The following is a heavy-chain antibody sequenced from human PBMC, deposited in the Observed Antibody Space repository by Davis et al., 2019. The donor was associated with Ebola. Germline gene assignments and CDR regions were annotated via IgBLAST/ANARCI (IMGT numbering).Heavy chain of an antibody. CDR1: GGSISSYN. J-gene: IGHJ6*02. D-gene: IGHD3-3*01. V-gene: IGHV4-59*12. CDR2: IHYSGST. CDR3: AGSGYPIYYYYGMDV. Sequence: MPSETLSLTCNVSGGSISSYNWNWIRQPPGKGLEWIGYIHYSGSTNYNPSLRRRVTISVDTAKNQFSLKLSSVTAADTAVYYCAGSGYPIYYYYGMDVWGQGTTVTVSS.